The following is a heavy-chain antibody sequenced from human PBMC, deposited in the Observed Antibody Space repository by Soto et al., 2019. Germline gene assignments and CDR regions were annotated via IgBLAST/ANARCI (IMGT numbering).Heavy chain of an antibody. Sequence: QVQLVESGGGVVQPGRSLRLSCSASGFTFSTFAVHWVRQAPDKGLEWVAVISSDGYNKYYTDSVKGRFTISRYNSKNTVLLQMTGLRTEYTAMYFCARVTTSRLDYWGQGTLVTVAS. D-gene: IGHD1-1*01. CDR1: GFTFSTFA. J-gene: IGHJ4*02. CDR3: ARVTTSRLDY. CDR2: ISSDGYNK. V-gene: IGHV3-30-3*01.